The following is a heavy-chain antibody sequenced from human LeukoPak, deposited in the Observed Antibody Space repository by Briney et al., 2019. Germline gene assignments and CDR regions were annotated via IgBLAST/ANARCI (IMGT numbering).Heavy chain of an antibody. V-gene: IGHV3-48*03. CDR2: ISRSGRTM. Sequence: PGGSLRLSCAASGFTFSSYEMNWVRQAPGKGLEWVSYISRSGRTMYYADSVKGRFTISRDNAKNSLYLQMNSLRAEDTAVYYCARVYYDFWSASSVYFFDYWGQGTLVTVSS. CDR1: GFTFSSYE. J-gene: IGHJ4*02. D-gene: IGHD3-3*01. CDR3: ARVYYDFWSASSVYFFDY.